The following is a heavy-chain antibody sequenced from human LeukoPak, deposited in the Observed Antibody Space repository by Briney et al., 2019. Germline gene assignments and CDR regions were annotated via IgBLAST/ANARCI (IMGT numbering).Heavy chain of an antibody. D-gene: IGHD3-10*01. J-gene: IGHJ4*02. CDR1: GFTFSAYW. V-gene: IGHV3-74*01. Sequence: GGSLRLSCAASGFTFSAYWMNWVRQVPGKGLVWVSHINSDGSVTNYADSVKGRFTISRDNAKNTLYLQMNSLRTEDSALYYCVVDLSGSADYWGQGTLVTVSS. CDR2: INSDGSVT. CDR3: VVDLSGSADY.